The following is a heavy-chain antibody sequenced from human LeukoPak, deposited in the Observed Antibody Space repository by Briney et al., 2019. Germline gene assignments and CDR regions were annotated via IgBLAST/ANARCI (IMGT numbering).Heavy chain of an antibody. Sequence: SETLSLTCTVSGGSISSSSYYWGWIRQPPGKGLEWIGCLYYTGSTSLNPSLESRVTISVDSSKTQFFLNLKSLTAADTAVYYCARRSDYVWGDFRYVAAFDSWGQGTLVTVSS. CDR2: LYYTGST. J-gene: IGHJ4*02. D-gene: IGHD3-16*02. CDR3: ARRSDYVWGDFRYVAAFDS. V-gene: IGHV4-39*01. CDR1: GGSISSSSYY.